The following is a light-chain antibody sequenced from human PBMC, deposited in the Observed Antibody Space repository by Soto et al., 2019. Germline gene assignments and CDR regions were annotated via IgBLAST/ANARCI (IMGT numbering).Light chain of an antibody. CDR2: GAS. J-gene: IGKJ1*01. V-gene: IGKV3-15*01. Sequence: EIVMTQSPATLSVSPGERATLSCRASQSVSSNLAWYQQKPGQATRLLIYGASTRATGIPARFSGSGSGTEFTLIISRLQSEDFAVYYWQQYNNWPPWTFGQGTKVEIK. CDR3: QQYNNWPPWT. CDR1: QSVSSN.